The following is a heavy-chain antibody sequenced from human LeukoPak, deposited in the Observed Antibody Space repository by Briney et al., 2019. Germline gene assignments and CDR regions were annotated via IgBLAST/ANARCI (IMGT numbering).Heavy chain of an antibody. CDR2: IYYSGST. CDR1: GRSISSYY. D-gene: IGHD3-10*01. V-gene: IGHV4-59*01. CDR3: GREQSYYGSGTPLFDR. J-gene: IGHJ5*02. Sequence: PSETLSLTCTVSGRSISSYYSSWIRQPPGKGLEWIRYIYYSGSTNYNPSLKSRVTISVDTSKNHSSLKLISATAADTAVYYCGREQSYYGSGTPLFDRWGQGTLVTVSS.